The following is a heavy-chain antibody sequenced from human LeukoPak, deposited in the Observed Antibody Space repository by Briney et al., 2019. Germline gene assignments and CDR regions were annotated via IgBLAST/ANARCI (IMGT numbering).Heavy chain of an antibody. CDR2: MNPNSGNT. CDR3: ARGDSSSFYYYYMDV. J-gene: IGHJ6*03. CDR1: GYTFTSYD. Sequence: ASVKVSCKASGYTFTSYDINWVRQATGQGLEWMGWMNPNSGNTGYAQKFQGRVTITRNTSISTAYMELSSLRSEDTAVYYCARGDSSSFYYYYMDVWGKGTTVTVAS. D-gene: IGHD6-6*01. V-gene: IGHV1-8*03.